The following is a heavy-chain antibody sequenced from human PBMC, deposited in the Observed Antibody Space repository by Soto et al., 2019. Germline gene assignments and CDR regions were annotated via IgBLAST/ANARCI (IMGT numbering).Heavy chain of an antibody. J-gene: IGHJ4*02. V-gene: IGHV6-1*01. Sequence: PSQTLSLTCAISGDSVSSNSAAWNWIRQSPSRGLEWLGRTYYRSQWYNDYAASVKSRITINPDTSKSQFSLQLDSVTPEDTAVYYCAREVIVGGIVVYWGQGTLVTVSS. D-gene: IGHD1-26*01. CDR1: GDSVSSNSAA. CDR3: AREVIVGGIVVY. CDR2: TYYRSQWYN.